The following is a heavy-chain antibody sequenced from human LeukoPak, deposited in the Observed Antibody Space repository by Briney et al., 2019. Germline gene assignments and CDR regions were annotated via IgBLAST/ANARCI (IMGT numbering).Heavy chain of an antibody. J-gene: IGHJ4*02. V-gene: IGHV1-18*01. CDR1: GYTFTSYG. CDR2: ISAYNGNT. D-gene: IGHD3-3*01. Sequence: ASVTVSCKASGYTFTSYGISWVRQAPGQGLEWTGWISAYNGNTNSAQKLQGRVTMTTDTSTSTAYMELRSLRSDDTAVYYCARDRYYDFWSGYSDWGQGTLVTVSS. CDR3: ARDRYYDFWSGYSD.